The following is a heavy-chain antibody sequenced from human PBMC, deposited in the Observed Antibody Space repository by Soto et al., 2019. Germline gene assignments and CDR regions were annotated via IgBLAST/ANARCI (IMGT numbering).Heavy chain of an antibody. CDR2: IIPIFDAR. J-gene: IGHJ4*02. Sequence: HVQLVQSGAEVQKPGSSVKVSCRASGDTFSSHALSWVRQAPGQGLEWMGGIIPIFDARTYAQKFQGRVTISADKSTKTAYMELRSLISEDTAVYYCSRSSTTYDYQSSPYWPDKELDSWGQGTLITVSS. D-gene: IGHD3-16*01. V-gene: IGHV1-69*06. CDR1: GDTFSSHA. CDR3: SRSSTTYDYQSSPYWPDKELDS.